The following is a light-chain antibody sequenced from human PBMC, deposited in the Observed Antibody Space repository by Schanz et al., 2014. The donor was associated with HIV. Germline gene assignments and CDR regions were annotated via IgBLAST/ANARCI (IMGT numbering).Light chain of an antibody. Sequence: QSVLTQPPSASGTPGQRVTISCSGSGSNIGRNTVRWYQQFPGTAPKLLIYATYNRPSGVPDRFSGSNSGTSASLAISGLQSEDEADYYCAAWDDNLDGWVFGGGTKLTVL. J-gene: IGLJ3*02. CDR3: AAWDDNLDGWV. V-gene: IGLV1-44*01. CDR1: GSNIGRNT. CDR2: ATY.